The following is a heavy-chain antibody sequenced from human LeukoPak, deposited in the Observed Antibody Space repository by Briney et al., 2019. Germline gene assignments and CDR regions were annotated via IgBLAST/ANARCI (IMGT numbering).Heavy chain of an antibody. Sequence: GGSLRLSCAAYGFTFSSYSVNWDRQAPGKGLEWVSYISSSSTYIYYADSVKGRFTISRDNAKNSLYLQMNSLRAEDTAVYYCARDPLSYNILTGYDYPGAFDYWGQGTLVIVSS. D-gene: IGHD3-9*01. CDR3: ARDPLSYNILTGYDYPGAFDY. J-gene: IGHJ4*02. CDR1: GFTFSSYS. V-gene: IGHV3-21*01. CDR2: ISSSSTYI.